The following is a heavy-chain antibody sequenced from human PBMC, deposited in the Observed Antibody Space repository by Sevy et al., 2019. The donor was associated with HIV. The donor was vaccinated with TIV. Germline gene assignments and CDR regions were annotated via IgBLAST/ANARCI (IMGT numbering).Heavy chain of an antibody. Sequence: GGSLRLSCAASGFTFSSYGMHWVRQAPGKGLEWVAVISYDGSNKYYADSVKGRFTISRDNSKNTLYLQMNSLRAEDTAVYYCARDGGYSIKWYPLYWGHGTLVTVSS. CDR2: ISYDGSNK. CDR3: ARDGGYSIKWYPLY. CDR1: GFTFSSYG. D-gene: IGHD1-26*01. V-gene: IGHV3-30*03. J-gene: IGHJ4*01.